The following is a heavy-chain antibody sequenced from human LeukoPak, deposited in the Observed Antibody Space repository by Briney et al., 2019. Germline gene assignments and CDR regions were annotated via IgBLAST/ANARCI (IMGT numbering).Heavy chain of an antibody. D-gene: IGHD3-22*01. Sequence: PGGSLRLSCAASGFTFNNFAMTWVRQAPGKGLEWVSSISGSGGSTYYADSVKGRFTISRDNSKNTLYVQMNSLRAEDTAVYYCEKSSSGYYPLGDFDYWGQGTLVTVSS. CDR2: ISGSGGST. J-gene: IGHJ4*02. CDR3: EKSSSGYYPLGDFDY. CDR1: GFTFNNFA. V-gene: IGHV3-23*01.